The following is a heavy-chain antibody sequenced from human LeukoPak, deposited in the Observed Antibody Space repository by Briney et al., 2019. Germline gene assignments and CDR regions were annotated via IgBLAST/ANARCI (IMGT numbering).Heavy chain of an antibody. D-gene: IGHD1-26*01. Sequence: PGGSLRLSCTASGFTFGDYSMSWFRQAPGKGLEWVGFIRSKTYGGTPEYAASVKGRFSISRDDSKRVAYLQMNSLKTEDTALYYCTRIGSGVRGSYTFDHWGQGTLVTVSS. CDR3: TRIGSGVRGSYTFDH. J-gene: IGHJ4*02. CDR2: IRSKTYGGTP. CDR1: GFTFGDYS. V-gene: IGHV3-49*03.